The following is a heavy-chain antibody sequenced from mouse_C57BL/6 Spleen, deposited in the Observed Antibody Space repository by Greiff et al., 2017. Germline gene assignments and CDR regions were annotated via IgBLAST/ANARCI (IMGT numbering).Heavy chain of an antibody. V-gene: IGHV3-6*01. CDR3: AREDYSNYDYYAMDY. Sequence: EVKLVESGPGLVKPSQSLSLTCSVTGYSITSGYYWNWIRQFPGNKLEWMGYISYDGSNNYNPSLKNRISITRDTSKNQFFLKLNSVTTEDTATYYCAREDYSNYDYYAMDYWGQGTSVTVSS. CDR1: GYSITSGYY. CDR2: ISYDGSN. J-gene: IGHJ4*01. D-gene: IGHD2-5*01.